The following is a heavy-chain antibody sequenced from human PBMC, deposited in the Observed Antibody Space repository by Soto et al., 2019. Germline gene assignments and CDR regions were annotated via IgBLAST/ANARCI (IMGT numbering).Heavy chain of an antibody. J-gene: IGHJ5*02. D-gene: IGHD2-15*01. CDR3: ARAEAVRIERWFDP. Sequence: SETLSLTCTVSGDSISTTNHYWNWIRQAPGKGLEWIGFISYSGTTYYNPSLKSRVTISVDTSRNQFSLKLTSVTAADTPVYYCARAEAVRIERWFDPWGQGALVTVSS. V-gene: IGHV4-30-4*08. CDR2: ISYSGTT. CDR1: GDSISTTNHY.